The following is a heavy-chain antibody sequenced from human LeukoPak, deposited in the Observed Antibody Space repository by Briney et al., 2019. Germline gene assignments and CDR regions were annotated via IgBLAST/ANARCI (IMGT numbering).Heavy chain of an antibody. CDR2: VYYSGRT. CDR1: GGSISSYY. Sequence: SETLSLTCTVSGGSISSYYWSWIRQPPGKGLEWIGYVYYSGRTNYNPSLKSRVTIPVDTSKNQFSLKLSSVTAADTAVYYCARTFSESYYYYGMDVWGQGTTVTVSS. CDR3: ARTFSESYYYYGMDV. D-gene: IGHD1-26*01. V-gene: IGHV4-59*01. J-gene: IGHJ6*02.